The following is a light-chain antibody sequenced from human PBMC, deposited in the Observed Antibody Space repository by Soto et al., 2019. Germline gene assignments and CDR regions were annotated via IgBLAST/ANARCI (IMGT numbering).Light chain of an antibody. CDR3: QQFSSPPFFP. CDR1: QSISNY. V-gene: IGKV1-39*01. CDR2: AAS. J-gene: IGKJ2*01. Sequence: DIQMTQSPYSLSASVGDRVTITCRASQSISNYLNWYQQKPGKAPRLLIHAASSLQSGVPSRFSGSGSGTDFTLTISSLQPEDFAIYYCQQFSSPPFFPFGQGTKVEIK.